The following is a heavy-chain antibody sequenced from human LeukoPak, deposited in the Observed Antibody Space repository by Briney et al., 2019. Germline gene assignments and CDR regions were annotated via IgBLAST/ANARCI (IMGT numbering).Heavy chain of an antibody. CDR3: ARATYDDILTGHYSFDY. J-gene: IGHJ4*02. V-gene: IGHV4-39*07. D-gene: IGHD3-9*01. Sequence: SETLSLTCTVSGGSISSSSYYWGWIRQPPGKGLEWIGSIYYSGSTYYNPSLKSRVTISVDTSKNQFSLKLSSVTAADTAVYYCARATYDDILTGHYSFDYWGQGTLVTVSS. CDR1: GGSISSSSYY. CDR2: IYYSGST.